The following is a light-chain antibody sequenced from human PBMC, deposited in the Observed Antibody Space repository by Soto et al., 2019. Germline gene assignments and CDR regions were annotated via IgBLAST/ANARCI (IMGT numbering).Light chain of an antibody. Sequence: DLQMTQSPSSLSASVGDRVTITCQASQDISNYLNWYQQKPGKAPKLLIYDASNLETGVPSRFSGSGYGKDFTITISSLQPEDIATYYCQQYDKLPITFGQGTRLEIK. CDR1: QDISNY. CDR3: QQYDKLPIT. J-gene: IGKJ5*01. V-gene: IGKV1-33*01. CDR2: DAS.